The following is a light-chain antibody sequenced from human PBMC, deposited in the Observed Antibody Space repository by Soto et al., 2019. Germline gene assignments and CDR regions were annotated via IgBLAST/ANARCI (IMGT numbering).Light chain of an antibody. Sequence: VLSQTPLSLSVTPGQPASISCRSNQSLLHTDGKDHLYWFLQKPGQPPQLLIYEVSNRFSGVTERFSGSGSGIDFTLKISRLEAEDVGVYYCMQSTYLPLTFGGGTKVEIK. CDR2: EVS. V-gene: IGKV2D-29*01. CDR1: QSLLHTDGKDH. J-gene: IGKJ4*01. CDR3: MQSTYLPLT.